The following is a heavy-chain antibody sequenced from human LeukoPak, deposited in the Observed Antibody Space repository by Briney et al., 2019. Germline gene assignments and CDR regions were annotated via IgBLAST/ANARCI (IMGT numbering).Heavy chain of an antibody. D-gene: IGHD3-9*01. J-gene: IGHJ4*02. V-gene: IGHV1-18*04. CDR3: ARVHYDILTGYSYFDY. CDR2: ISAYNGNT. CDR1: GYTFTGYS. Sequence: ASVKVSCKTSGYTFTGYSIHWVRQAPGQGLEWMGWISAYNGNTNYAQKLQGRVTMTTDTSTSTAYMELRSLRSDDTAVYYCARVHYDILTGYSYFDYWGQGTLVTVSS.